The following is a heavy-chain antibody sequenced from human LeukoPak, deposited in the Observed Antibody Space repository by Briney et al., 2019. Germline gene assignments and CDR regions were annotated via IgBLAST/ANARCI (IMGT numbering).Heavy chain of an antibody. CDR1: GGTFSSYA. J-gene: IGHJ5*02. Sequence: SVKVSCKASGGTFSSYAISWVRQAPGQGLEWMGRIIPILGIANYAQKFQGRVTITADKSTSTAYMELSSLRSEDTAVYYCARSMVRGVIIGWFDPWGQGTLITVSS. D-gene: IGHD3-10*01. V-gene: IGHV1-69*04. CDR2: IIPILGIA. CDR3: ARSMVRGVIIGWFDP.